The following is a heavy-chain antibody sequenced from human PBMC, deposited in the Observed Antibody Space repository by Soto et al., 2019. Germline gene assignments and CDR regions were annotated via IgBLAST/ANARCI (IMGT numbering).Heavy chain of an antibody. CDR1: GFTFSSYW. CDR2: IKQDGSDK. Sequence: GGSLRLSCAASGFTFSSYWMSWVRQAPGKGLEWVANIKQDGSDKYYVDSVKGRFTISRDNAKDSLYLQMNSLRAEDTAVYYCARDPDYGDYGEGYCGQGTLVTV. D-gene: IGHD4-17*01. J-gene: IGHJ4*02. V-gene: IGHV3-7*03. CDR3: ARDPDYGDYGEGY.